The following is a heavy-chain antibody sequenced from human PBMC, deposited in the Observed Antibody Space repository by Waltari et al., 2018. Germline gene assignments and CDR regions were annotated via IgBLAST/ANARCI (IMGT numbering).Heavy chain of an antibody. J-gene: IGHJ3*02. CDR3: ARGLSLRAFDI. CDR1: GGSFSGYS. D-gene: IGHD3-16*02. Sequence: QVQLQQWGAGLLKPSETLSLTCAVYGGSFSGYSWSWIRQPPGKGLEWIGEINHSGSTNYNPSLKSRVTISVDTSKNQFSLKLSSVTAADTAVYYCARGLSLRAFDIWGQGTMVTVSS. CDR2: INHSGST. V-gene: IGHV4-34*01.